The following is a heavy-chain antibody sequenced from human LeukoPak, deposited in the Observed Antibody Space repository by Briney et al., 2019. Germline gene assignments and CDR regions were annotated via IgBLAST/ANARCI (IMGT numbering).Heavy chain of an antibody. CDR2: MNPNSGNT. J-gene: IGHJ4*02. Sequence: GASVKVSCKASGYTFTSYDINWVRQATGQGLEWMGWMNPNSGNTGYAQKFQGRVTITRNTSISTAYMELSSLRPEDTAVYYCARAIVGATGDYFDYWGQGTLVTVSS. D-gene: IGHD1-26*01. CDR1: GYTFTSYD. V-gene: IGHV1-8*03. CDR3: ARAIVGATGDYFDY.